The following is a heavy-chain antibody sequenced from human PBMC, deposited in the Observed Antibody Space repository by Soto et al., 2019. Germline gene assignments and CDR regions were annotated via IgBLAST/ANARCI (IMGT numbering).Heavy chain of an antibody. CDR2: FDPEDGET. Sequence: SXKVSCKVSGYTXTELSMNLVRQAPGKGLEWMGGFDPEDGETIYAQKFQGRVTMTEYTSTDTAYMELSSLRSEDTAAYYCATQYDILTGSANWFDPWGQGNLVTVS. CDR1: GYTXTELS. V-gene: IGHV1-24*01. J-gene: IGHJ5*02. CDR3: ATQYDILTGSANWFDP. D-gene: IGHD3-9*01.